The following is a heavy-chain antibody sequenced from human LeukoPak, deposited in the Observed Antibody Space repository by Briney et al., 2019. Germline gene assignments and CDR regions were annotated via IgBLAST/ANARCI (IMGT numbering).Heavy chain of an antibody. CDR3: VRGTPTPGMDY. CDR2: IDTTTGNP. D-gene: IGHD3-10*01. J-gene: IGHJ4*02. CDR1: GYPFIAHF. V-gene: IGHV7-4-1*02. Sequence: ASVRVSCKASGYPFIAHFLNWVRQAPGQGLEWMGNIDTTTGNPRYAQDFTGRFVFSLDTSVSTAYLQITSLKADDTTAYYCVRGTPTPGMDYWGQGTQVTVSS.